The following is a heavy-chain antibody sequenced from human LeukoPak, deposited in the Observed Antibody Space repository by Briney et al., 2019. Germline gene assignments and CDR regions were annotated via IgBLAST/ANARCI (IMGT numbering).Heavy chain of an antibody. V-gene: IGHV4-59*01. Sequence: SETLSLTCTVSGGSISSYYWSWIRQPPGKGLEWIGYIYYSGSTNYNPSLKSRVTISVDTSKNQFSLKLSSVTAADTAVYYCAREQGYRNNWFDPWGPGTLVTVSS. CDR1: GGSISSYY. J-gene: IGHJ5*02. CDR2: IYYSGST. D-gene: IGHD1-1*01. CDR3: AREQGYRNNWFDP.